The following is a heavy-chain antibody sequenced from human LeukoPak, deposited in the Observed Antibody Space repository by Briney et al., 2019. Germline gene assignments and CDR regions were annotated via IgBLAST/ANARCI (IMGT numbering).Heavy chain of an antibody. CDR2: ISSSSSYI. CDR3: ARDKSSSPVVFDY. D-gene: IGHD6-6*01. J-gene: IGHJ4*02. Sequence: PGGSLRLSCAASGFTFSSYSMNWVRQAPGKGLEWVSSISSSSSYIYYADSVKGRFTISRDNAKNSLYLQMNSLRAEDTAVYYCARDKSSSPVVFDYWGQGTLVTVSS. V-gene: IGHV3-21*01. CDR1: GFTFSSYS.